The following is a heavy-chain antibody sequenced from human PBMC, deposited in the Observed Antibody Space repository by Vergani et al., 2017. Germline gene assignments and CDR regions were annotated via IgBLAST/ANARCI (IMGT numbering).Heavy chain of an antibody. CDR2: IRSKANSYAT. CDR1: GFTFSGSA. V-gene: IGHV3-73*02. Sequence: EVQLVESGGGLVQPGGSLKLSCAASGFTFSGSAMHWVRQASGKGLEWVGRIRSKANSYATAYAASVKGRFTISRDDSKNTAYLQMNSLKTEDTAVYYCKVIVEKRSGEVDAFDIWGQGTMVTVSS. J-gene: IGHJ3*02. CDR3: KVIVEKRSGEVDAFDI. D-gene: IGHD3-22*01.